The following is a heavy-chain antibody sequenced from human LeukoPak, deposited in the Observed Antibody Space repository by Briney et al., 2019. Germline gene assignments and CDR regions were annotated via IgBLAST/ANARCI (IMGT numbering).Heavy chain of an antibody. J-gene: IGHJ5*02. CDR1: GYTFTGYY. D-gene: IGHD4-11*01. CDR3: AKGLSNSNWFDP. V-gene: IGHV1-2*02. Sequence: ASVKVSCKASGYTFTGYYMHWVRQAPGQGLEWMGWINPNSGGTNYAQKFQGRVTMTRDMSTSTVYMELSSLRSEDTAVYYCAKGLSNSNWFDPWGQGTLVTVSS. CDR2: INPNSGGT.